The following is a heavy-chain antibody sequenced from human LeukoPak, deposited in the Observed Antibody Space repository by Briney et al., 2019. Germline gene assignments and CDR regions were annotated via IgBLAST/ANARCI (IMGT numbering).Heavy chain of an antibody. V-gene: IGHV3-74*01. CDR3: XTARNFRFEY. Sequence: RSGGSLRLSCATSGLTFRTTWMHWVRQAPGKGLMWVSRMKGEGTTIDYADSVKGRFTVSRDYAKNTLFLQMNNLRTEDTALYFCXTARNFRFEYWGQGSLVIVSA. D-gene: IGHD1-7*01. J-gene: IGHJ4*02. CDR2: MKGEGTTI. CDR1: GLTFRTTW.